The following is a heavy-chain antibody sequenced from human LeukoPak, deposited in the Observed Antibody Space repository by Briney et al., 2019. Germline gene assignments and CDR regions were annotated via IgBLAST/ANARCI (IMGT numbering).Heavy chain of an antibody. Sequence: ASVKVSCKASGYTFTGYYMHWVRQAPGQGLEWIGWINPNSGGTNYAQKFQGRVTMTRDTSISTAYMELSRLRSDDTAVYYCARFFGSEDAFDIWGQGTMVTVSS. J-gene: IGHJ3*02. CDR3: ARFFGSEDAFDI. V-gene: IGHV1-2*02. D-gene: IGHD1-14*01. CDR2: INPNSGGT. CDR1: GYTFTGYY.